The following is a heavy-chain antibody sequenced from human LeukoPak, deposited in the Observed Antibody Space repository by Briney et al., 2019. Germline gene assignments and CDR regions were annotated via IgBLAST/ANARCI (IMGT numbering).Heavy chain of an antibody. D-gene: IGHD2-2*01. CDR2: INHSGST. V-gene: IGHV4-34*01. J-gene: IGHJ4*02. CDR3: ARAQPTASRLANLRY. Sequence: KPSETLSLTCAVYGGSFSGYYWSWIRQPPGKGLEWLGEINHSGSTNYNPSLKSRVTISVDTSKNQFSLKLSSVTAADTAVYYCARAQPTASRLANLRYWGQGTLVTVSA. CDR1: GGSFSGYY.